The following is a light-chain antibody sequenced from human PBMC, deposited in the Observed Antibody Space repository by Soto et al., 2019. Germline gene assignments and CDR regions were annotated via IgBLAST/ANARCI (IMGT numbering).Light chain of an antibody. CDR3: QQSYTTPRT. Sequence: DIQMTQSPSSLSASVGDRVTITCRASQSISSYLNWYQQKPGKVPKLLIYAASSLQSGVPSRFSGSGSGTDFTLTISSLQPEDFATYYCQQSYTTPRTFGQGTKLDIK. V-gene: IGKV1-39*01. CDR1: QSISSY. J-gene: IGKJ1*01. CDR2: AAS.